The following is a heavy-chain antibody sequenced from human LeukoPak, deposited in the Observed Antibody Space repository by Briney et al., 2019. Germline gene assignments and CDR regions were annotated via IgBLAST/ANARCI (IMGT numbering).Heavy chain of an antibody. CDR3: ARTPRYGSGSYSSAFDI. CDR1: GFTFSDYY. Sequence: PGGSLRLSCAASGFTFSDYYMSWIRQAPGKGLEWVSYISDSGGTIYYADSVKGRFTISRDNAKNSLYLQMNSLRAEDTAVYYCARTPRYGSGSYSSAFDIWGQGTMVTVSS. D-gene: IGHD3-10*01. J-gene: IGHJ3*02. V-gene: IGHV3-11*01. CDR2: ISDSGGTI.